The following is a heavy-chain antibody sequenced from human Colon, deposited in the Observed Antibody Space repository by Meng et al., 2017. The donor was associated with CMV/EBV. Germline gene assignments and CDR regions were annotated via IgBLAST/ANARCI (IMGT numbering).Heavy chain of an antibody. CDR3: ATSGRYCSSTSCHLHYYYGMDV. CDR1: GYTFTGYY. V-gene: IGHV1-69*05. CDR2: IIPIFGTA. D-gene: IGHD2-2*01. J-gene: IGHJ6*02. Sequence: SVKVSCKASGYTFTGYYMHWVRQAPGQGLEWMGGIIPIFGTANYAQKFQGRVTITTDESTSTAYMELSSLRSEDTAVYYCATSGRYCSSTSCHLHYYYGMDVWGQGTTVTVSS.